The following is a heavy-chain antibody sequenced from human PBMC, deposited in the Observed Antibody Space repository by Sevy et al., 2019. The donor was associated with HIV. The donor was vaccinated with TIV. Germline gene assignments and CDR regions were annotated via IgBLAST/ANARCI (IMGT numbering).Heavy chain of an antibody. D-gene: IGHD6-19*01. CDR3: ARDEDSSGWYYYY. V-gene: IGHV3-21*01. J-gene: IGHJ4*02. Sequence: GGSLRLSCAASGFTFSSYSMNWVRQAPGTGLEWVSSISSSSSYIYYADSVKGRFTISRDNAKNSLYLQMNSLRAEDTAVYYCARDEDSSGWYYYYWGQRTLVTVSS. CDR2: ISSSSSYI. CDR1: GFTFSSYS.